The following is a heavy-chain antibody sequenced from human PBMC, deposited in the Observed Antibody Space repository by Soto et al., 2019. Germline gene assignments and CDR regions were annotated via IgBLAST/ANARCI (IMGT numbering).Heavy chain of an antibody. Sequence: SETLSLTCTVSGGSISSSSYYWGWLRQPPGKGLEWIGSIYYSGSTYYNPSLKSRVTISVDTSKNQFSLKLSSVTAADTAVYYSARQDIRIAVGLIDYCGQGTLVTVYS. D-gene: IGHD6-19*01. CDR3: ARQDIRIAVGLIDY. CDR2: IYYSGST. J-gene: IGHJ4*02. V-gene: IGHV4-39*01. CDR1: GGSISSSSYY.